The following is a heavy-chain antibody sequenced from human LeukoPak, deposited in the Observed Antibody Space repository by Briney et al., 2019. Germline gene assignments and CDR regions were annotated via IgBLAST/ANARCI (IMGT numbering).Heavy chain of an antibody. D-gene: IGHD3-3*01. CDR1: GFTFSSYS. Sequence: GGSLRLSCAASGFTFSSYSMNWVRQAPGKGLEWVSSIDTSTTYMTYADSVKGRFTISRDNAKNSLYPQMNSLRAEDTAVYYCARDYPTLYYDFWSGYYTGLLGFDYWGQGTLVTVSS. J-gene: IGHJ4*02. V-gene: IGHV3-21*01. CDR3: ARDYPTLYYDFWSGYYTGLLGFDY. CDR2: IDTSTTYM.